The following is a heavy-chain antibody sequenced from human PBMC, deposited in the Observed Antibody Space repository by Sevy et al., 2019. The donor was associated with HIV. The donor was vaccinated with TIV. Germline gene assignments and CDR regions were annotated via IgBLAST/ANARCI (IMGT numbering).Heavy chain of an antibody. D-gene: IGHD3-3*01. V-gene: IGHV3-49*03. CDR2: IKSKTYGGTT. CDR3: SRVQGTISPYNYFGMDV. CDR1: GFTFGDYA. J-gene: IGHJ6*02. Sequence: GGSLRLSCTASGFTFGDYAMSWLRQAPGKGLEWVGFIKSKTYGGTTEYAASVRGRLTISRDDSKSIAYLQVSSLKTEDTAVYYCSRVQGTISPYNYFGMDVWGQGTTVTVS.